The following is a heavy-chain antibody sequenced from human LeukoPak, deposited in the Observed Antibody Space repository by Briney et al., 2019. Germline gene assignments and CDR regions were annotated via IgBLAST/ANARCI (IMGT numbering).Heavy chain of an antibody. Sequence: HLGGSLRLSCAASGFTFSTYAMSWVRQAPGKGLAWVSTISDGGSDTHYADSVKGRFTISRDDSKNTLYLQMNSLRAEDTAVYYCAKALYGDYGRFDYWGQGTLVTVSS. CDR3: AKALYGDYGRFDY. CDR1: GFTFSTYA. CDR2: ISDGGSDT. J-gene: IGHJ4*02. D-gene: IGHD4-17*01. V-gene: IGHV3-23*01.